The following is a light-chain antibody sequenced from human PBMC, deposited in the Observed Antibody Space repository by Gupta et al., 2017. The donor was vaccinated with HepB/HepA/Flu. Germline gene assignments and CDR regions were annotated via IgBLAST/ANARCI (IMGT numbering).Light chain of an antibody. V-gene: IGKV3-20*01. CDR1: QSVITTSY. CDR3: QYYGSSPFVN. CDR2: GAS. Sequence: EIVLTQSPGTLSLSPGERATLSCRASQSVITTSYLAWYQKKPGQAPRLLIYGASSRATGIPDRFSGSGSGTDFTLTISRLEPEDFAVYYCQYYGSSPFVNFGRGTKVDIK. J-gene: IGKJ3*01.